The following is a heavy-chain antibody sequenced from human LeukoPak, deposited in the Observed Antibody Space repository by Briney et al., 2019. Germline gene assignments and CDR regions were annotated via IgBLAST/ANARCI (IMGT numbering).Heavy chain of an antibody. CDR1: GGSISSGSYY. CDR2: IYTSGST. V-gene: IGHV4-61*02. D-gene: IGHD3-22*01. Sequence: SQTLSLTCTVSGGSISSGSYYWSWIRQPAGKGLEWIGRIYTSGSTNYNPSLKTRATISVDTSKNQFSLKLSSWAAADTALYYFARNDYDSSGYYSDYWGQGTLVTVSS. J-gene: IGHJ4*02. CDR3: ARNDYDSSGYYSDY.